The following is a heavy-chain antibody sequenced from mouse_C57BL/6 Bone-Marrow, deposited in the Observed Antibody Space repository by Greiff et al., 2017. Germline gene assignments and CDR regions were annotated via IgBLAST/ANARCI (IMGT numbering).Heavy chain of an antibody. CDR1: GYTFTSYW. CDR3: TWLLQYFDY. J-gene: IGHJ2*01. CDR2: IHPGNSTT. Sequence: EVQLQQSGTVLARPRASVKMSCKTSGYTFTSYWMHWVKQRPGQGLEWIGAIHPGNSTTSYNQTFKGQAKLAAVTSASTASSELSGVTNEDSAVYYCTWLLQYFDYWGQGTTLTVSS. D-gene: IGHD2-3*01. V-gene: IGHV1-5*01.